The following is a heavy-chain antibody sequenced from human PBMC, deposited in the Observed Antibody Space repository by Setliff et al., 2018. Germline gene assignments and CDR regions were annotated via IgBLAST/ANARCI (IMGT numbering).Heavy chain of an antibody. CDR3: ARDQQQQLRATFQH. Sequence: SLRLSCAASGFTFSSYAMHWVRQAPGKGLEWVAVISYDGSNKYYADSVKGRFTISRDNSKNTLYLQMNSLRAEDTAVYYCARDQQQQLRATFQHWGQGTLV. CDR2: ISYDGSNK. D-gene: IGHD6-13*01. CDR1: GFTFSSYA. V-gene: IGHV3-30-3*01. J-gene: IGHJ1*01.